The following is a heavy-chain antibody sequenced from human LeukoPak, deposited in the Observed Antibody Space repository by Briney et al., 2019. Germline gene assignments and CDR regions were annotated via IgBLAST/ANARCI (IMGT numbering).Heavy chain of an antibody. J-gene: IGHJ4*02. CDR1: GVTLSSYA. V-gene: IGHV3-23*01. D-gene: IGHD3-22*01. CDR2: IGSSGSGGST. CDR3: AKDKGIVVVITFDY. Sequence: GGSLRLSCAASGVTLSSYAMSWARQAPGKGLEWVSGIGSSGSGGSTYYADSVKGRFTISRDNSKNTLYLQMNSLRAEDTAVYYCAKDKGIVVVITFDYWGQGTLVTVSS.